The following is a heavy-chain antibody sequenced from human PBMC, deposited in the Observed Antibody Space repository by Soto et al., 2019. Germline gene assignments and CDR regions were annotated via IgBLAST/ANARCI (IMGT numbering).Heavy chain of an antibody. D-gene: IGHD6-19*01. Sequence: EVQLVESGGGLVQPGGSLRLSCAASGFTFRTYWMHWVRQAPGTGLVGVSRSNSDGSTVTYADSVRGRFTISRDNTKNTLYLEMKSLGVEDTALYYCARSLKGSNGLYVDYWGQGTLVTVSS. CDR2: SNSDGSTV. J-gene: IGHJ4*02. CDR3: ARSLKGSNGLYVDY. CDR1: GFTFRTYW. V-gene: IGHV3-74*01.